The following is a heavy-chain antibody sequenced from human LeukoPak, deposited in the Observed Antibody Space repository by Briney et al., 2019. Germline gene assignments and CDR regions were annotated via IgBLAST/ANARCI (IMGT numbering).Heavy chain of an antibody. J-gene: IGHJ4*02. Sequence: ASVNASCKASGYTFTSYAMNWVRQAPGQGLEWMGWINANTGNPTYAQGFTGRFVFSLDTSVSTAYLQISSLKAEDTAVYYCASEYCSGGSCPTHWGQGTLVTVSS. V-gene: IGHV7-4-1*02. CDR3: ASEYCSGGSCPTH. D-gene: IGHD2-15*01. CDR1: GYTFTSYA. CDR2: INANTGNP.